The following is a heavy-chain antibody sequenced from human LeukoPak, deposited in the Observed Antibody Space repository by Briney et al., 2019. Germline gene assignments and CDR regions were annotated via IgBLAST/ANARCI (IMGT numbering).Heavy chain of an antibody. CDR2: IIPIFGTA. CDR1: GGTFSSYA. J-gene: IGHJ4*02. Sequence: SVNVSCKASGGTFSSYAISWVRQAPGQGLEWMGGIIPIFGTANYAQKFQGRVTITADESTSTAYMELSSLRSEDTAVYYCAREKYYYYGSGSFSYFDYWGQGTLVTVSS. CDR3: AREKYYYYGSGSFSYFDY. V-gene: IGHV1-69*13. D-gene: IGHD3-10*01.